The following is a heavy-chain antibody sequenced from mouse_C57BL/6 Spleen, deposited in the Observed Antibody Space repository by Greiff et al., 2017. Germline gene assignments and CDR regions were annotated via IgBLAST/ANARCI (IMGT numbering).Heavy chain of an antibody. CDR2: ISDGGSYT. J-gene: IGHJ4*01. CDR3: ARDRGYYGSSYDYAMDY. Sequence: EVQLVESGGGLVKPGGSLKLSCAASGFTFSSYAMSWVRQTPEKRLEWVATISDGGSYTYYPDNVKGRFTISRDNAKNNLYLQMSHLKSEDTAMYYCARDRGYYGSSYDYAMDYWGQGTSVTVSS. D-gene: IGHD1-1*01. V-gene: IGHV5-4*01. CDR1: GFTFSSYA.